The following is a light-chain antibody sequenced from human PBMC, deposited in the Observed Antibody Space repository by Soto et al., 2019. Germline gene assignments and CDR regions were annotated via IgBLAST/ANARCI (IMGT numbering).Light chain of an antibody. V-gene: IGKV3-15*01. CDR1: QTVSYN. Sequence: EIVMTQSPATLSVSPGETATLTCRASQTVSYNFAWYQQKRGQPPRLLFYRASTRATGVPDRFSASGFATEFTLSINGLQSEDFALYYCQQYDDWPRWTLGQGTKVDIK. CDR3: QQYDDWPRWT. CDR2: RAS. J-gene: IGKJ1*01.